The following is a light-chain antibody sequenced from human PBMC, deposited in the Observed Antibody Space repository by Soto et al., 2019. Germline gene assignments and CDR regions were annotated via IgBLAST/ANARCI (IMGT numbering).Light chain of an antibody. CDR2: GAS. CDR3: QQLQRNPFT. J-gene: IGKJ3*01. Sequence: GDRVTITCRASQDVSRYLAWYQQKAGKAPKLLIYGASTLQSVVPSRFSGFGSGTEFTLTISSLQPEDFATYPCQQLQRNPFTFGTGTTVDV. V-gene: IGKV1-9*01. CDR1: QDVSRY.